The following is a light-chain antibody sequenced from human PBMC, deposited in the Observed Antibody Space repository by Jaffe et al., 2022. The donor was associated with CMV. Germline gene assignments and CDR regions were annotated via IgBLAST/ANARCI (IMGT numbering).Light chain of an antibody. CDR3: CSYAGRYTFV. CDR1: SSDIGSYNY. V-gene: IGLV2-11*01. Sequence: QSALTQPRSVSGSPGQSVTISCTETSSDIGSYNYVSWYQQHPGKAPKVMIYDVSKRPSGVPDRFSGSKSGNTASLTISGLQAEDEADYYCCSYAGRYTFVFGTGTKVTVL. CDR2: DVS. J-gene: IGLJ1*01.